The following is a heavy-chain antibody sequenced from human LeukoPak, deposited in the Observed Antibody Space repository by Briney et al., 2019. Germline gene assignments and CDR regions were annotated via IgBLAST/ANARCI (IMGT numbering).Heavy chain of an antibody. V-gene: IGHV4-61*05. D-gene: IGHD1/OR15-1a*01. J-gene: IGHJ4*02. CDR2: IYYSGST. Sequence: PSETLSLTCTVSGGSISSSSYYWSWIRQPPGKGLEWIGYIYYSGSTNYNPSLKSRVTISVDTSKNQFSLKLSSVTAADTAVYYCARQSFEFITGTYFDYWGQGTLVTVSS. CDR3: ARQSFEFITGTYFDY. CDR1: GGSISSSSYY.